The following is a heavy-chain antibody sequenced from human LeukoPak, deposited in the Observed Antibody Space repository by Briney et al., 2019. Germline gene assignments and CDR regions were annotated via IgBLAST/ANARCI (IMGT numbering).Heavy chain of an antibody. Sequence: PGGSLRLSCAASGFTFSSYAMSWVRQAPGKGLEWVSAISGSGGSTYYADSVKGRFTISRDNSKNTLYLQMNSLRAEDTAVYYCARERYDILTGYPDAFDIWGQGTMVTVSS. CDR2: ISGSGGST. J-gene: IGHJ3*02. D-gene: IGHD3-9*01. CDR3: ARERYDILTGYPDAFDI. CDR1: GFTFSSYA. V-gene: IGHV3-23*01.